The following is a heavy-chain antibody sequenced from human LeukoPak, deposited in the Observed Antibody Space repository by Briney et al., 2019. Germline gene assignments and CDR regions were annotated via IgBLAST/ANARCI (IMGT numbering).Heavy chain of an antibody. Sequence: ASVKVSCKASGYTFTSYGISWVRQAPGQGLEWMGWISAYNGNTNYAQKLQGRVTMTTDTSTSTAYMELRSLRSDDTAVYYCARDRRDGYNQGSYYFDYWGQGTLVTVSS. CDR2: ISAYNGNT. V-gene: IGHV1-18*01. J-gene: IGHJ4*02. CDR3: ARDRRDGYNQGSYYFDY. CDR1: GYTFTSYG. D-gene: IGHD5-24*01.